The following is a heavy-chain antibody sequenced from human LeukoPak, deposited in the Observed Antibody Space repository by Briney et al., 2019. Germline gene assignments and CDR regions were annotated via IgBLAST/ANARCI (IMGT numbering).Heavy chain of an antibody. Sequence: PGGSLRLSCAASGFTFSSYEMNWVRQAPGKGLEWVSYISSSGSTIYYADSVKGRFTISRDNAKNSLYLQMNSLRAEDTAVYYCARAHSSHGDYWGQGTLVTVSS. V-gene: IGHV3-48*03. CDR3: ARAHSSHGDY. CDR2: ISSSGSTI. J-gene: IGHJ4*02. D-gene: IGHD2-2*01. CDR1: GFTFSSYE.